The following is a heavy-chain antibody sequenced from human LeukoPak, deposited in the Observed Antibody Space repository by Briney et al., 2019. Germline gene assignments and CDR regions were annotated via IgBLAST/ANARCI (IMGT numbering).Heavy chain of an antibody. V-gene: IGHV4-59*08. D-gene: IGHD2-2*01. Sequence: SETLSLTCAVYGGSFSGYYWSWIRQPPGKGLEWIGYIYYSGSTNYNPSLKSRVTISVDTSKNQFSLKLSSVTAADTAVYYCARRAKSFYCSSTSCYWMRGAFDIWGQGTMVTVSS. CDR3: ARRAKSFYCSSTSCYWMRGAFDI. CDR2: IYYSGST. J-gene: IGHJ3*02. CDR1: GGSFSGYY.